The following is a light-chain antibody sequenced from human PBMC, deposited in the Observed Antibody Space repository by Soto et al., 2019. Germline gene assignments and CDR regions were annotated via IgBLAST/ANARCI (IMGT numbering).Light chain of an antibody. CDR1: QSVSSSY. J-gene: IGKJ5*01. Sequence: EIVLTQSPGTLSLSPGERATLSCRASQSVSSSYLAWYQQKPGQAPRLLIYGASSSATGIPDRFSGSGSGTDFTLTISRLEPEDFAVYYCQQYGSSPPITFGQGTLLEIK. CDR2: GAS. V-gene: IGKV3-20*01. CDR3: QQYGSSPPIT.